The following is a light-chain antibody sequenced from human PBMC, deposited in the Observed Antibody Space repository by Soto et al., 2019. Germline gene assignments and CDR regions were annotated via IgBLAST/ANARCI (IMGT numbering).Light chain of an antibody. CDR1: QSINAY. CDR2: GAS. J-gene: IGKJ2*01. CDR3: QQSYSFPFT. V-gene: IGKV1-39*01. Sequence: DIQMTQSPSSLSASVGDRVTISCRASQSINAYLTWYQQKPGEVPRLLIYGASSLQSGVPPRFSGSGSGTDFTLTISSLQPEDFAIYYCQQSYSFPFTLGRGTKLEIK.